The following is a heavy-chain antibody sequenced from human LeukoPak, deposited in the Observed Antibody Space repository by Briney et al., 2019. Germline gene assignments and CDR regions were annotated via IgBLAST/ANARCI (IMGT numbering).Heavy chain of an antibody. J-gene: IGHJ5*02. CDR1: GGSISSGGYY. D-gene: IGHD1/OR15-1a*01. Sequence: SQTLSLTCTVSGGSISSGGYYWSWIRQPPGKGLEWIGYIYYSGSTYYNPSLKSRVTISVDTSKNQFSLKLSSVTAADTAVYYCARDSSITGTDSNWFDPWGQGTLVTVSS. V-gene: IGHV4-30-4*01. CDR2: IYYSGST. CDR3: ARDSSITGTDSNWFDP.